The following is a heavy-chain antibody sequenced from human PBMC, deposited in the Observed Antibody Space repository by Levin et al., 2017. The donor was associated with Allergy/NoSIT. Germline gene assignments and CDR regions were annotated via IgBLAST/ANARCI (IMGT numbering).Heavy chain of an antibody. CDR3: ARVWWIRYAFDI. J-gene: IGHJ3*02. V-gene: IGHV4-31*03. D-gene: IGHD2-8*02. CDR1: GGSISSGGYY. Sequence: LRLSCTVSGGSISSGGYYWSWIRQHPGKGLEWIGYIYYSGSTYYNPSLKSRVTISVDTSNNQFSLKLSSVTAADTAVYYCARVWWIRYAFDIWGQGTMVTVSS. CDR2: IYYSGST.